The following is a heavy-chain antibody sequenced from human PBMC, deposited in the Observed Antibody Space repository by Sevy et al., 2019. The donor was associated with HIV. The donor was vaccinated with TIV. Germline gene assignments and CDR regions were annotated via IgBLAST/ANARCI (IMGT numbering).Heavy chain of an antibody. Sequence: GGSLRLSCAASGFTFSSYGMHWVRQAPGKGLEWVAVISYDGSNKYYAYSVKGRFTISRDNSKNTLYLQMNSLRAEDTAVYYCAKGPMSSGWAYYYYGMDVWGQGTTVTVSS. D-gene: IGHD6-19*01. V-gene: IGHV3-30*18. CDR1: GFTFSSYG. J-gene: IGHJ6*02. CDR2: ISYDGSNK. CDR3: AKGPMSSGWAYYYYGMDV.